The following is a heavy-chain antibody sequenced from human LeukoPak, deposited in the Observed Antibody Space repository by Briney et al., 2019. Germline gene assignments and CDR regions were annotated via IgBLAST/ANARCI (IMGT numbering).Heavy chain of an antibody. CDR3: ATEKLTRRTILDY. Sequence: PGGSLRLSCAASGFTFSSYWMSWVRQAPGKGLEWVANIKQGGSEKYYLDSVKGRFTISRDNSKNTVYLQMNSLRAEDTAVYYCATEKLTRRTILDYWGQGTLVTVSS. CDR1: GFTFSSYW. J-gene: IGHJ4*02. CDR2: IKQGGSEK. D-gene: IGHD4/OR15-4a*01. V-gene: IGHV3-7*03.